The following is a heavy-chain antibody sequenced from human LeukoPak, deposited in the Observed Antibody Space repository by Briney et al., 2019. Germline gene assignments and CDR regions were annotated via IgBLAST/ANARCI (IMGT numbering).Heavy chain of an antibody. D-gene: IGHD3-22*01. J-gene: IGHJ5*02. CDR1: GGSISSYY. V-gene: IGHV4-59*01. CDR2: IYYSGST. Sequence: SETLSLTCTVSGGSISSYYWSWIRQPPGKGLEWIGYIYYSGSTNYNPSLKSRVTISVDTSKNQFSLKLSSVTAADTAIYYCARDNSVDDNAWWFDPWGQGTLVTVSS. CDR3: ARDNSVDDNAWWFDP.